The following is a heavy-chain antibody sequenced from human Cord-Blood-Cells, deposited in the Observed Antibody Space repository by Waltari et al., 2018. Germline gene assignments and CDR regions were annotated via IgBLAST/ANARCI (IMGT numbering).Heavy chain of an antibody. CDR3: AASITIFGVVPDY. V-gene: IGHV1-8*01. CDR2: MNPNSGNT. CDR1: GYTFTSYD. Sequence: QVQLVQSGAEVKKPGASVKVSCKAYGYTFTSYDINWVRQATGQGLEWMGWMNPNSGNTGYAQKFQGRVTMTRNTSISTAYMELSSLRSEDTAVYYCAASITIFGVVPDYWGQGTLVTVSS. D-gene: IGHD3-3*01. J-gene: IGHJ4*02.